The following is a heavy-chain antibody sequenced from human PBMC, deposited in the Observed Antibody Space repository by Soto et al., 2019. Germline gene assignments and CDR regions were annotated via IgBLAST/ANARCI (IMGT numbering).Heavy chain of an antibody. Sequence: GGSLRLSCVVSGIPFFDAWMNWVRQAPGKGLEWVGRIKSKGGGETRDYAAPVKGRFTISRDNSKNTLYLQMSSLRAEDTAVYYCVKPPSYDSSGYYSSTNWFDPWGQGTLVTVSS. CDR1: GIPFFDAW. CDR2: IKSKGGGETR. D-gene: IGHD3-22*01. CDR3: VKPPSYDSSGYYSSTNWFDP. J-gene: IGHJ5*02. V-gene: IGHV3-15*07.